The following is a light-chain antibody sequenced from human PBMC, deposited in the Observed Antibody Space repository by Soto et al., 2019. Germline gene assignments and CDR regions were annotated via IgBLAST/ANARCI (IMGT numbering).Light chain of an antibody. CDR1: QSLVHSDGSTY. Sequence: DIVLTQTPLSSPVTLGQPASISCRSSQSLVHSDGSTYLSWFQQRPGQPPRLLIYKIFNRFSGVPDRFSGSGAGTDFTLKISRVEPEDVGVYYCMQATQFPLSFGGGTKVEIK. CDR3: MQATQFPLS. CDR2: KIF. V-gene: IGKV2-24*01. J-gene: IGKJ4*01.